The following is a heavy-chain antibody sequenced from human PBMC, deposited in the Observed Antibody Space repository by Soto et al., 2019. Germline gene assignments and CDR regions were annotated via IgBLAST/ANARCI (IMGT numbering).Heavy chain of an antibody. D-gene: IGHD2-15*01. CDR2: IYYRGST. J-gene: IGHJ3*02. V-gene: IGHV4-30-4*02. CDR3: ARMYCRGGSCYGLDAFDI. Sequence: SETLSLTCTVSGGSISSGDYYWSWIRQPPGKGLEWIGYIYYRGSTYYNPSRKSRVTISVDTSKNQFSLKLSSVTAADTAVYYCARMYCRGGSCYGLDAFDIWGQGTMVTVSS. CDR1: GGSISSGDYY.